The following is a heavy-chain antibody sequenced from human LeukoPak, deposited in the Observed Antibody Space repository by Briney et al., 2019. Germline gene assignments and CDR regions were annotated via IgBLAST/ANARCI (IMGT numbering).Heavy chain of an antibody. CDR3: ASVAPWEQWQVRGSRSSYFQH. J-gene: IGHJ1*01. V-gene: IGHV1-69*13. CDR2: IIPIFGTA. D-gene: IGHD6-19*01. CDR1: GGTFSSYA. Sequence: GASVKVSCKASGGTFSSYAISWVRQAPGQGLEWMGGIIPIFGTANYAQKFQGRVTITADESTSTAYMELSSLRSEDTAVYYCASVAPWEQWQVRGSRSSYFQHWGQGTLVTVSS.